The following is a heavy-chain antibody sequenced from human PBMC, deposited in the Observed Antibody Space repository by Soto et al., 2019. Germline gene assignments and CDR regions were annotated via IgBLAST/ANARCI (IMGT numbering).Heavy chain of an antibody. CDR2: IYYSGST. Sequence: PSETLSLTCTVSGGSTSSSSYYWGWIRQPPGKGLEWIGSIYYSGSTYYNPSLKSRVTISVDTSKNQFSLKLSSVTAADTAVYYCARPYYYDSSGYYPRSYYYGMDVWGQGTTVTVSS. CDR1: GGSTSSSSYY. D-gene: IGHD3-22*01. V-gene: IGHV4-39*01. CDR3: ARPYYYDSSGYYPRSYYYGMDV. J-gene: IGHJ6*02.